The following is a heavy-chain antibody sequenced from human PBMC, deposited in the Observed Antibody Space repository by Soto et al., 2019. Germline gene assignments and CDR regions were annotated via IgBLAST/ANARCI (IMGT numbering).Heavy chain of an antibody. Sequence: GGSLRLSCAASGFTFSSYAMSWVRQAPGKGLEWVSAISGSGGSTYYADSVKGRFTISRDNSKNTLYLQMNSLRAEDTAVYYCANTARAYCGGDCYYWGQGTLVTASS. CDR2: ISGSGGST. CDR3: ANTARAYCGGDCYY. D-gene: IGHD2-21*02. J-gene: IGHJ4*02. CDR1: GFTFSSYA. V-gene: IGHV3-23*01.